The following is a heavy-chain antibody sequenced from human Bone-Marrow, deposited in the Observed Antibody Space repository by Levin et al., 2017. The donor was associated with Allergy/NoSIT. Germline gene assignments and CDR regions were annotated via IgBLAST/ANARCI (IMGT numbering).Heavy chain of an antibody. CDR3: ARGGTSDGFDI. CDR2: IWNDGINK. CDR1: GFTFSTYG. Sequence: GESLKISCAASGFTFSTYGMHWVRQAPGKGLEWVAVIWNDGINKYYADSVKGRFTISRDNSKNTLFLQMNSLRGEDTAVYYCARGGTSDGFDIWGQGTMVTVSS. D-gene: IGHD5-24*01. V-gene: IGHV3-33*01. J-gene: IGHJ3*02.